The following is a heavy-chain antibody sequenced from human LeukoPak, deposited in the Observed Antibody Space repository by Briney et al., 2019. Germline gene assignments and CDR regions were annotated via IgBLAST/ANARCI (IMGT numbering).Heavy chain of an antibody. CDR1: GFTFSSYW. Sequence: GGSLRLSCAVSGFTFSSYWMSWVRQAPGKGLEWVANIRQDGKERYYVDSVEGRFTISRDNSKNSLYLQMNSLRAEDTAVYYCARDRHCANGVCHSPPGMDVWGQGTTVTVSS. CDR3: ARDRHCANGVCHSPPGMDV. J-gene: IGHJ6*02. D-gene: IGHD2-8*01. CDR2: IRQDGKER. V-gene: IGHV3-7*01.